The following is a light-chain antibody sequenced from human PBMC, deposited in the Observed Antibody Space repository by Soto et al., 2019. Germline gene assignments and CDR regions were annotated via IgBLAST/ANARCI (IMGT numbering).Light chain of an antibody. CDR2: ENN. CDR3: QSYDSSIVV. Sequence: NFMLTQPHSVSESPGKTVTISCTGNSGSIASNYVQWYQHRTASAPTIVIYENNQRPSGVPDRFSASIDSSSNYASLNISGLKTEDEADYYFQSYDSSIVVFGGGTKLTVL. CDR1: SGSIASNY. J-gene: IGLJ2*01. V-gene: IGLV6-57*02.